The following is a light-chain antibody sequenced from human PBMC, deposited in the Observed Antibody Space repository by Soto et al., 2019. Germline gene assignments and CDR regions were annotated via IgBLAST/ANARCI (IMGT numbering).Light chain of an antibody. CDR1: QSVSSSY. CDR3: QQYGSSRIT. Sequence: EIVLTQSPGTLSLSPGERATLSCRASQSVSSSYLAWYQQKPGQAPRLLIYGASSRATGIPDRFSGSGSGTDFTLTISRLEPEDFAVYYCQQYGSSRITFGHGTRLE. J-gene: IGKJ5*01. V-gene: IGKV3-20*01. CDR2: GAS.